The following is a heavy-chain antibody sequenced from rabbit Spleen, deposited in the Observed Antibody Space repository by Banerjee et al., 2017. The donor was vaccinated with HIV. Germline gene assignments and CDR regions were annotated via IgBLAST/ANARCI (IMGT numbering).Heavy chain of an antibody. Sequence: QEQLVESGGGLVQPGGSLKLSCKASGFAFSSYGVSWVRQAPGKGLEWIGYIDPVFGITYYANWVNGRFSISRENAQNTVFLRMTSLTAADTATYFCARDGAGGSYFALWGPGTLVTV. D-gene: IGHD8-1*01. CDR2: IDPVFGIT. J-gene: IGHJ4*01. CDR1: GFAFSSYG. V-gene: IGHV1S47*01. CDR3: ARDGAGGSYFAL.